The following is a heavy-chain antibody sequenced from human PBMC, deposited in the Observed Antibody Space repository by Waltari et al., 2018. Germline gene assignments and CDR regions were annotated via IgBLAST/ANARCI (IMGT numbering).Heavy chain of an antibody. CDR3: ARGGGGPYYYDSSGYSDY. CDR2: ISYDGSNK. CDR1: GFTFSSYA. D-gene: IGHD3-22*01. J-gene: IGHJ4*02. Sequence: QVQLVESGGGVVRPGRSLRLSCAASGFTFSSYAMHWVRQAPGKGLEWVAVISYDGSNKYYADSVKGRFTISRDNSKNTLYLQMNSLRAEDTAVYYCARGGGGPYYYDSSGYSDYWGQGTLVTVSS. V-gene: IGHV3-30-3*01.